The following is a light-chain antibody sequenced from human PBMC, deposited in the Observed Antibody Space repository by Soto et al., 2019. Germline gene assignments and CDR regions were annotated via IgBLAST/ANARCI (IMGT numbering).Light chain of an antibody. CDR1: DSNIGSHT. V-gene: IGLV1-44*01. CDR2: SND. J-gene: IGLJ3*02. Sequence: QPVLTQPPSASGTPGQRVTISCSGSDSNIGSHTVNWYQQLPGTAPKLLIYSNDQRPSRVPDRFSGSKSGTSASLAISGLQSEDEAEYYCAAWDDSMNGWVFGGGTKLTVL. CDR3: AAWDDSMNGWV.